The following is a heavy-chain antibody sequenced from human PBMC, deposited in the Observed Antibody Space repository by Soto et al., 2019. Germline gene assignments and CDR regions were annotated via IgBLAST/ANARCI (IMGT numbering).Heavy chain of an antibody. CDR3: ATGQQVRMPDI. J-gene: IGHJ3*02. CDR2: ISSDSSDT. CDR1: GFTVSGYY. Sequence: QVQLLESGGGLVKPGGSLRLSCAASGFTVSGYYMGWIRQPPGKGLEWISYISSDSSDTNHADSVKGRFTISRDNAKNSLYLQMTSLRAEDTAVYFCATGQQVRMPDIWGQGTMVTVSS. D-gene: IGHD6-13*01. V-gene: IGHV3-11*03.